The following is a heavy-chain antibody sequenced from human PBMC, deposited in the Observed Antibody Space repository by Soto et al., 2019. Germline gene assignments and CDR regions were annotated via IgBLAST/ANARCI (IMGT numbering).Heavy chain of an antibody. V-gene: IGHV3-23*01. J-gene: IGHJ4*02. Sequence: EVQLLESGGGLVQPGGSLRLSCAGSGFTFSSYAMSWVRQAPGKGLEWVSTIIGSGGSTYYANSVKGRFTISRDSSKNTLHLQMNSLRADDTAIYYWAKDREAPLFLFDYWGPGTLVTVSS. CDR2: IIGSGGST. CDR1: GFTFSSYA. CDR3: AKDREAPLFLFDY. D-gene: IGHD3-10*01.